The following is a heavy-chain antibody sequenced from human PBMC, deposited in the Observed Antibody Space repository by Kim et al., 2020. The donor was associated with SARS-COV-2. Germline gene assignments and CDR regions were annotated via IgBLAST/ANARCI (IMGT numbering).Heavy chain of an antibody. CDR2: INAGNGNT. CDR1: GYTFTSYA. V-gene: IGHV1-3*01. D-gene: IGHD4-17*01. CDR3: ARDRFTTVTIYYYYGMDV. J-gene: IGHJ6*02. Sequence: ASVKVSCKASGYTFTSYAMHWVRQAPGQRLEWMGWINAGNGNTKYSQKFQGRVTITRDTSASTVYMELSSLRSEDTAVYYCARDRFTTVTIYYYYGMDVWGQGTTVTVSS.